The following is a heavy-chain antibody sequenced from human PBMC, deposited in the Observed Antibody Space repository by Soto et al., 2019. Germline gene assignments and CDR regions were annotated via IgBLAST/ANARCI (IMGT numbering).Heavy chain of an antibody. Sequence: SLRLSCAASGFTFSSYAMHWVRQAPGKGLEWVAVISYDGSNKYYADSVKGRFTISRDNSKNTLYLQMNSLRADDTAVYYCAKVGYYDSSGHNWFDPWGQGTLVTVSS. D-gene: IGHD3-22*01. CDR1: GFTFSSYA. CDR2: ISYDGSNK. V-gene: IGHV3-30-3*01. J-gene: IGHJ5*02. CDR3: AKVGYYDSSGHNWFDP.